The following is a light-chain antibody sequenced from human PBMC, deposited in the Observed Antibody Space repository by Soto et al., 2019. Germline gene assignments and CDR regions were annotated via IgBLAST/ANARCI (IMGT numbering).Light chain of an antibody. CDR3: CSFARGSTLV. CDR2: EGS. V-gene: IGLV2-23*01. Sequence: QSALTQPASVSGSPGQSITISCTGTSSDVGSYNLVSWYQQHPGNAPKLMIYEGSKRPSGVSNRFFGSKSSNTASLTISGLQAEDEADYYCCSFARGSTLVFGGGTQLTVL. J-gene: IGLJ3*02. CDR1: SSDVGSYNL.